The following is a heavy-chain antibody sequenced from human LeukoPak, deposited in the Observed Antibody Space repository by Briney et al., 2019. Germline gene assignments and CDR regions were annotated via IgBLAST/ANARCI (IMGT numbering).Heavy chain of an antibody. CDR2: ISSNGGST. Sequence: GGSLRLSSAASGFTSSSYAMHWVRQAPGKGLEYVSAISSNGGSTYYANSVKGRFTISRDNSKNTLYLQMGSLRAEDMAVYYCARAGEAQWLWTVYYYYYGMDVWGQGTMVTVSS. V-gene: IGHV3-64*01. CDR3: ARAGEAQWLWTVYYYYYGMDV. CDR1: GFTSSSYA. J-gene: IGHJ6*02. D-gene: IGHD6-19*01.